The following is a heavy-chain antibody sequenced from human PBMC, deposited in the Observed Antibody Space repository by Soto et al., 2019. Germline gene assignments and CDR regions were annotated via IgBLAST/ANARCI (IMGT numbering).Heavy chain of an antibody. CDR1: GGTFSSYA. D-gene: IGHD3-22*01. CDR2: IIPIFGTA. Sequence: SVKFSCKASGGTFSSYAISWVRQAPGQGLEWMGGIIPIFGTANYAQKFQGRVTITADKSASTAYMELSSLRSEDTAVYYCARASYYYDSLPHPYYYGMDVWGQGTTVTVSS. J-gene: IGHJ6*02. CDR3: ARASYYYDSLPHPYYYGMDV. V-gene: IGHV1-69*06.